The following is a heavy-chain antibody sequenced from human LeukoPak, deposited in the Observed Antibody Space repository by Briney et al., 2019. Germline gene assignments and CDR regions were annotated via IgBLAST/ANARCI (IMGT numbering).Heavy chain of an antibody. Sequence: SETLSLTCTVSGGSISSYYWSWIRQPAGKGLEWIGRIYTSGSTNYNPSLKSRVTISVDTSKNQFSLKLSSVTAADTAVYYCARDSAANYYGSGRVMDVWGQGTTVTVSS. V-gene: IGHV4-4*07. J-gene: IGHJ6*02. D-gene: IGHD3-10*01. CDR2: IYTSGST. CDR1: GGSISSYY. CDR3: ARDSAANYYGSGRVMDV.